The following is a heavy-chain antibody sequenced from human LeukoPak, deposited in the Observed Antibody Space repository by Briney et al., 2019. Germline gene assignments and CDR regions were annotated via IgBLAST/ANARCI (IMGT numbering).Heavy chain of an antibody. CDR3: ARFTRGATYYYGSGSPSPGFDY. J-gene: IGHJ4*02. CDR2: INHWGST. D-gene: IGHD3-10*01. CDR1: GGSFSGYY. Sequence: KPSETLSLTCAVYGGSFSGYYWSWIRQPPGKGLEWIGEINHWGSTNFNPSLKSRVTISVDTSKNQFSLKLSSVTAADTAVYYCARFTRGATYYYGSGSPSPGFDYWGQGTLVTVSS. V-gene: IGHV4-34*01.